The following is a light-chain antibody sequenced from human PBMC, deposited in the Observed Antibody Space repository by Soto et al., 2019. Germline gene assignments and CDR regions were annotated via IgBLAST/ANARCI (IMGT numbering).Light chain of an antibody. Sequence: DIQMTQSPSTLSASVGDRVTITCRASQRISSWWAWYQQKPGKAPKPLIYKASSLESGVPSRFSRRGSGREFTLTISSLQPDDFATYYCQQYNSYLFTFGPGTKVHIK. CDR2: KAS. CDR3: QQYNSYLFT. J-gene: IGKJ3*01. V-gene: IGKV1-5*03. CDR1: QRISSW.